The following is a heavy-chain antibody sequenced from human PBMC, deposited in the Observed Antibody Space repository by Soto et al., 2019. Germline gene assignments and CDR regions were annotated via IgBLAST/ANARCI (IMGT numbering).Heavy chain of an antibody. Sequence: QVQLVESGGGVVQPGRSLRLSCAASGFSFSIYAMHWVRQAPGKGLEWVAVISYHGSTEYYGDSVKGRFTISRDNSKNPLYLQMYSLRPEDRVINYGARGYSYGPTWERDALDIWAKGQWSPSLQ. CDR3: ARGYSYGPTWERDALDI. D-gene: IGHD5-18*01. CDR2: ISYHGSTE. J-gene: IGHJ3*02. CDR1: GFSFSIYA. V-gene: IGHV3-30-3*01.